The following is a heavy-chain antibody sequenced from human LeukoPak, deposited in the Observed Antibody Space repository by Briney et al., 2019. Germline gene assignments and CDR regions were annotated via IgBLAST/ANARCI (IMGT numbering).Heavy chain of an antibody. Sequence: GGSLRLSCAASGFTFSSYWMHWIRQAPGKGLEWVSYISSSGSTIYYADSVKGRFTISRDNAKNSLYLQMNSLRAEDTAVYYCARDLRGDRGLDYWGQGTLVTVSS. CDR1: GFTFSSYW. CDR2: ISSSGSTI. D-gene: IGHD3-10*01. J-gene: IGHJ4*02. CDR3: ARDLRGDRGLDY. V-gene: IGHV3-11*04.